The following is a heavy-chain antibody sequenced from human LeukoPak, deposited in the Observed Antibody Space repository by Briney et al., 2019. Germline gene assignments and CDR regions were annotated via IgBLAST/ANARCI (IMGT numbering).Heavy chain of an antibody. CDR2: MYNSGST. J-gene: IGHJ6*03. CDR3: ARAPTGYYMDV. V-gene: IGHV4-38-2*01. Sequence: SETLSLTCGVSGYSITSGSCWGWIRQPPGKGLEWIAFMYNSGSTYYDPSLKSRVTMSIDTSKNLLSLKLGSVTAADTAVYYCARAPTGYYMDVWGKGTTVTVSS. CDR1: GYSITSGSC. D-gene: IGHD2-8*02.